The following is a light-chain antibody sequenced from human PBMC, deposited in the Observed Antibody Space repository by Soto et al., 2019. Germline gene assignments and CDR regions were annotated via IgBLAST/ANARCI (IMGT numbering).Light chain of an antibody. CDR3: QQYDNLSLT. CDR2: DAS. V-gene: IGKV1-33*01. J-gene: IGKJ4*01. Sequence: DIQMTQSPSSLSASVGDRVTITCQASQDISNYLNWYQQKPGKAPKLLLFDASNMETEVPSRFSGSGSGTVFTFTISSLQPEDIATYYCQQYDNLSLTFGGGTKVEIK. CDR1: QDISNY.